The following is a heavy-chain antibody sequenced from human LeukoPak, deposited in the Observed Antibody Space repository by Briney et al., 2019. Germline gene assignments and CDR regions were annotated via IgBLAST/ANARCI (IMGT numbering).Heavy chain of an antibody. CDR1: GFIFGGSW. CDR2: IKKDGSEK. V-gene: IGHV3-7*03. Sequence: GGSLRLSCTASGFIFGGSWMPWIRQAPGQGLEWVAIIKKDGSEKYYVDSMKGRFTISRDNAKNSLFLQMNSLRAEDTAIYYCTTDTWYSAGHWGQGTLVTVSS. CDR3: TTDTWYSAGH. D-gene: IGHD2-15*01. J-gene: IGHJ4*02.